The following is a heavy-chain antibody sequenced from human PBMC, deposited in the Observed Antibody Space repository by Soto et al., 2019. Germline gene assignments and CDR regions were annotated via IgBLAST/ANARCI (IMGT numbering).Heavy chain of an antibody. CDR1: GYTFTSYA. V-gene: IGHV1-3*01. D-gene: IGHD3-3*01. CDR3: ARGRITIFGVVQV. Sequence: VKVSCKASGYTFTSYAMHWVRQAPGQRLEWMGWINAGNGNTKYSQKFQGRVTITRDTSASTAYMELSSLRSEDTAVYYCARGRITIFGVVQVWGQGTLVTVSS. CDR2: INAGNGNT. J-gene: IGHJ4*02.